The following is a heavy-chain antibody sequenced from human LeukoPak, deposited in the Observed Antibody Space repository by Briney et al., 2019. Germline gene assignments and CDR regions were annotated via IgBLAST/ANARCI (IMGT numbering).Heavy chain of an antibody. Sequence: KPSETLSLTCTVSGGSISSYYWSWIRQPPGKGLEWIGYIYYSGSTNYNPSLKSRVTISVDTSKNQFSLKLSSVTAADTAVYYCAREGYSSGWTKKNDAFDIWGQGTMVTVSS. D-gene: IGHD6-19*01. V-gene: IGHV4-59*01. J-gene: IGHJ3*02. CDR1: GGSISSYY. CDR3: AREGYSSGWTKKNDAFDI. CDR2: IYYSGST.